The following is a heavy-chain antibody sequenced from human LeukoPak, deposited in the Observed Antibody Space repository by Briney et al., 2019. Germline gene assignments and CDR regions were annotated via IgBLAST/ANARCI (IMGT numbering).Heavy chain of an antibody. CDR1: GYTFTGYY. Sequence: EASVKVSCKASGYTFTGYYMHWVRQAPGQGLEWMGWINPNSGGTNYAQKFQGRVTVTRDTSISTAYMELSRLRSDDTAVYYCARVQLVEGFFIPDYWGQGTLVTVSS. D-gene: IGHD6-6*01. V-gene: IGHV1-2*02. J-gene: IGHJ4*02. CDR3: ARVQLVEGFFIPDY. CDR2: INPNSGGT.